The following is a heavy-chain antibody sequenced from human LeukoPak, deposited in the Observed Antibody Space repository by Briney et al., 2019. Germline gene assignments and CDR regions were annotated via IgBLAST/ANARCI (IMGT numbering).Heavy chain of an antibody. V-gene: IGHV4-61*02. Sequence: KTSETLSLTCTVSGGSISSGSYYWSWIRQPAGKGLEWIGRIYTSGSTNYNPSLKSRVTISVDTSKNQFSLKLSSVTAADTAVYFCARDWGVGGRPGYMDVWGKGTTVTVSS. D-gene: IGHD6-6*01. CDR3: ARDWGVGGRPGYMDV. CDR1: GGSISSGSYY. CDR2: IYTSGST. J-gene: IGHJ6*03.